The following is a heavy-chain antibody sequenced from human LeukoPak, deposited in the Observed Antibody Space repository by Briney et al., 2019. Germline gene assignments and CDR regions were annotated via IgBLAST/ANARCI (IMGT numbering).Heavy chain of an antibody. CDR2: IHSDGIST. V-gene: IGHV3-74*03. CDR1: GFTFSNTW. J-gene: IGHJ6*04. Sequence: GGSLRLSCAASGFTFSNTWMHWVRHAPGKGLVWVSRIHSDGISTTYADSVKGRFTISRDNAKNTLYLQMNSLRAEDTAVYYCAELGITMIGGVWGKGTTVTISS. D-gene: IGHD3-10*02. CDR3: AELGITMIGGV.